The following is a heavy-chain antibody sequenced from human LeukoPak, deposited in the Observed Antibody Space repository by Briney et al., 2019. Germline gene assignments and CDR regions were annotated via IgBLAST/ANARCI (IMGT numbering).Heavy chain of an antibody. CDR3: AKDREGTTFDN. CDR1: GFTFSNYD. J-gene: IGHJ4*02. D-gene: IGHD1-7*01. CDR2: MSYDGSNK. Sequence: GGSLRLSCAASGFTFSNYDMHWVRQAPGKGLEWVAVMSYDGSNKYYADSVKGRFTISRDNSKNTVYLQMNSLRAEDTAVYYCAKDREGTTFDNWGQGTLVTVSS. V-gene: IGHV3-30*18.